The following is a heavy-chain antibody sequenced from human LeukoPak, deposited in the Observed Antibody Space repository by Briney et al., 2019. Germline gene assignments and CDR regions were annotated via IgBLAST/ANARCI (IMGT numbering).Heavy chain of an antibody. D-gene: IGHD5-18*01. V-gene: IGHV1-2*02. CDR1: GYTFTGYY. CDR3: AREESRSDTAMAEGFDP. Sequence: SVKVSCKASGYTFTGYYMHWVRQAPGQGLEWMGWINPNSGGANYAQKFQGRVTMTRDTSISTAYMELSRLRSDDTAVYYCAREESRSDTAMAEGFDPWGQGTLVTVSS. J-gene: IGHJ5*02. CDR2: INPNSGGA.